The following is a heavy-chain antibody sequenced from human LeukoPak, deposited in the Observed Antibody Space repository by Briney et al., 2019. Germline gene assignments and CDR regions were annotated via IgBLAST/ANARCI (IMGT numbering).Heavy chain of an antibody. J-gene: IGHJ4*02. CDR1: GGSISSYY. V-gene: IGHV4-59*01. D-gene: IGHD6-13*01. CDR3: AREGRGAAAGMDY. CDR2: IYYRGST. Sequence: SETLSLTCTVSGGSISSYYWSWFRQPPGKGLQWIGYIYYRGSTNYNPSLKSRVTISVDTSKNQFSLNLSSVTAADTAVYYCAREGRGAAAGMDYWGQGTLVTVSS.